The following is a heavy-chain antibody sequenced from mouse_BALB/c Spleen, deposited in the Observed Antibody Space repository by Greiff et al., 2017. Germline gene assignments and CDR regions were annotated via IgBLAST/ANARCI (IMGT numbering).Heavy chain of an antibody. CDR1: GFTFSSFG. J-gene: IGHJ4*01. Sequence: EVQVVESGGGLVQPGGSRKLSCAASGFTFSSFGMHWVRQAPEKGLEWVAYISSGSSTIYYADTVKGRFTISRDNPKNTLFLQMTSLRSEDTAMYYCARSYKAMDYWGQGTSVTVSS. D-gene: IGHD1-3*01. CDR3: ARSYKAMDY. V-gene: IGHV5-17*02. CDR2: ISSGSSTI.